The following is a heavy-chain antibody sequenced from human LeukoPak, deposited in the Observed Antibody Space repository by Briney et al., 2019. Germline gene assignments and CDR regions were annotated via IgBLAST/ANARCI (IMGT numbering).Heavy chain of an antibody. D-gene: IGHD5-18*01. CDR3: ARSERGYSYGYGDY. Sequence: ASVKVSCKASGYTFTGYYMHWVRHAPGQGLEWMGWINPNSGGTNYAQKFQGRVTMTRDTSISTAYMELSRLRSDDTAVYYCARSERGYSYGYGDYWGQGTLVTVSS. CDR1: GYTFTGYY. V-gene: IGHV1-2*02. J-gene: IGHJ4*02. CDR2: INPNSGGT.